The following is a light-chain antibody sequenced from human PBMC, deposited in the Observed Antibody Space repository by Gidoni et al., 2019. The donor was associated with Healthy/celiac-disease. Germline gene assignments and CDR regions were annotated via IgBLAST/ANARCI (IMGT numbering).Light chain of an antibody. CDR2: VAS. CDR3: QQYGSSPLLT. V-gene: IGKV3-20*01. J-gene: IGKJ4*01. Sequence: EIVLTQSPVTLSLSPGERATLSCRASQSVSSSYLAWYQQKPGQAPRLLIYVASSSATGIPDRFSGSGSGTDFTLTISRLEPEVFAVYYCQQYGSSPLLTFGGGTKVEIK. CDR1: QSVSSSY.